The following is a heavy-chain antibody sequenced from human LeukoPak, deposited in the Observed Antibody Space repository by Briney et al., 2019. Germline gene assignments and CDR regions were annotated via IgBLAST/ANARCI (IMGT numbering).Heavy chain of an antibody. Sequence: SETLSLTCTVSGGSISSSSYYWGWIRQPPGKGLEWIGSIYYSGSTYYNPSLKSRVTISVDTSKNQFSLKLSSVTAADTAVYYCARDRSSTKYYYGSGSANWFDPWGQGTLVTVSS. D-gene: IGHD3-10*01. CDR1: GGSISSSSYY. V-gene: IGHV4-39*07. CDR3: ARDRSSTKYYYGSGSANWFDP. CDR2: IYYSGST. J-gene: IGHJ5*02.